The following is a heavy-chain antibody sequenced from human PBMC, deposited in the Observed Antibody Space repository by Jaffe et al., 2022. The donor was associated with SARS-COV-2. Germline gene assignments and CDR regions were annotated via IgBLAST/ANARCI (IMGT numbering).Heavy chain of an antibody. CDR2: IFSNDEK. CDR3: ARIPTPLHLDFWSGFMGGAFDI. D-gene: IGHD3-3*01. Sequence: QVTLKESGPVLVKPTETLTLTCTVSGFSLSNARMGVSWIRQPPGKALEWLAHIFSNDEKSYSTSLKSRLTISKDTSKSQVVLTMTNMDPVDTATYYCARIPTPLHLDFWSGFMGGAFDIWGQGTMVTVSS. CDR1: GFSLSNARMG. V-gene: IGHV2-26*01. J-gene: IGHJ3*02.